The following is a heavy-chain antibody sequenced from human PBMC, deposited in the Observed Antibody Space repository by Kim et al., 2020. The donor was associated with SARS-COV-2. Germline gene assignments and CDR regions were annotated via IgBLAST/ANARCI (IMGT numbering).Heavy chain of an antibody. J-gene: IGHJ4*02. Sequence: YVKGRFTISRDNSKNTMYLQMNSLRAEDTAVYYCAKAETVRVVPAAMFDYWGQGTLVTVSS. D-gene: IGHD2-2*01. CDR3: AKAETVRVVPAAMFDY. V-gene: IGHV3-23*01.